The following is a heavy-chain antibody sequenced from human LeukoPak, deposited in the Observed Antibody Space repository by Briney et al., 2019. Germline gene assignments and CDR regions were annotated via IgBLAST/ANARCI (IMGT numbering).Heavy chain of an antibody. D-gene: IGHD5-12*01. J-gene: IGHJ4*02. Sequence: GGSLRLSCAASGFTFSSYSMNWVRQAPGKGLEWVSYISSSSSTIYYADSVKGRFTISRDNAKNSLYLQMNSLRAEDTAVYYCAGDYEWLRFWGQGTLVTVSS. CDR3: AGDYEWLRF. V-gene: IGHV3-48*01. CDR2: ISSSSSTI. CDR1: GFTFSSYS.